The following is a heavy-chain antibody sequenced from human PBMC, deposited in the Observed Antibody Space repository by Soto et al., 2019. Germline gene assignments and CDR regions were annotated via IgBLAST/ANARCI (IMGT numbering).Heavy chain of an antibody. J-gene: IGHJ6*02. V-gene: IGHV3-30*03. Sequence: GGSLRLSCAASGFTFSSYGVHWVRQAPGKGLEWVASVSYDGSNKHYADSVKGRFTISRDNAKNSLYLQMNSLRDEDTAVYYCARVIMDVWGQGTTVTVSS. CDR3: ARVIMDV. CDR2: VSYDGSNK. CDR1: GFTFSSYG.